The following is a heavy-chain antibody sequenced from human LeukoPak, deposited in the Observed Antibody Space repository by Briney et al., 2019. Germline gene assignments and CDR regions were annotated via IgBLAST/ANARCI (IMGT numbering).Heavy chain of an antibody. V-gene: IGHV1-2*02. D-gene: IGHD6-13*01. CDR1: VYTFTGYY. J-gene: IGHJ4*02. CDR2: INPNSGGT. Sequence: ASVKVSCKASVYTFTGYYMHWVRQAPGQGLEWMGWINPNSGGTNYAQKFQGRVTMTRDTSISKAYMELSRLRSDDTAVYYCARDDWTLYGSSWYVDYWGQGTLVTVSS. CDR3: ARDDWTLYGSSWYVDY.